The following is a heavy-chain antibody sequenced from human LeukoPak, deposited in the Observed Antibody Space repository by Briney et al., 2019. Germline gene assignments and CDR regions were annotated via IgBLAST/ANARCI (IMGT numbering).Heavy chain of an antibody. CDR3: AKDLAPKGDYVVEGYYYYYYMDV. CDR2: IRYDGSNK. V-gene: IGHV3-30*02. D-gene: IGHD4-17*01. Sequence: PGGSLRLSCAASGFTFSSYGMHWVRQAPGKGLEWVAFIRYDGSNKYYADSVKGRFTISRDNSKNTLYLQMNSLRAEDTAVYYCAKDLAPKGDYVVEGYYYYYYMDVWGKGTTVTVSS. CDR1: GFTFSSYG. J-gene: IGHJ6*03.